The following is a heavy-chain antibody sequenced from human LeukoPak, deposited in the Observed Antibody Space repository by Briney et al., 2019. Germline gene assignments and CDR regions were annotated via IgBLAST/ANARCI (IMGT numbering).Heavy chain of an antibody. Sequence: SDTLSLTCTVSGGSISGSSYYWGWVRQPPGKGVEWIGYIYYSGSTNYNPALKSRITISVDTSKNQFSLKLSSVTAADTAVYYCARHLLRSSGSVNFDYWGQGTLVTVSS. D-gene: IGHD3-22*01. CDR3: ARHLLRSSGSVNFDY. CDR2: IYYSGST. V-gene: IGHV4-61*05. CDR1: GGSISGSSYY. J-gene: IGHJ4*02.